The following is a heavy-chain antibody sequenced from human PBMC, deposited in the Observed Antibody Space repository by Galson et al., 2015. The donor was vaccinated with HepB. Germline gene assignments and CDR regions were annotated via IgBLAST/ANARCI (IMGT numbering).Heavy chain of an antibody. Sequence: SVKVSCKVSGYTLTELSMHWVRQAPGKGLEWMGGFDPKHGKTLYAQKFQGRVTMAEDTSTDTAHMELSSLRSEDTAVYYCATARYYSASGTYHQYSYGVDVWGQGTTVTVSS. D-gene: IGHD3-10*01. J-gene: IGHJ6*02. CDR1: GYTLTELS. V-gene: IGHV1-24*01. CDR2: FDPKHGKT. CDR3: ATARYYSASGTYHQYSYGVDV.